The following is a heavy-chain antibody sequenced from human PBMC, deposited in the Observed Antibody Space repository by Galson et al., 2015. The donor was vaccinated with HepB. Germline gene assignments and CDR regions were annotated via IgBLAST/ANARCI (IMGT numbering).Heavy chain of an antibody. CDR3: ARPAAFRYCSSTSCYYMDV. CDR2: ISSSSSYI. V-gene: IGHV3-21*01. Sequence: GLEWVSSISSSSSYIYYADSVKGRFTISRDNAKNSLYLQMNSLRAEDTAVYYCARPAAFRYCSSTSCYYMDVWGKGTTVTVSS. D-gene: IGHD2-2*01. J-gene: IGHJ6*03.